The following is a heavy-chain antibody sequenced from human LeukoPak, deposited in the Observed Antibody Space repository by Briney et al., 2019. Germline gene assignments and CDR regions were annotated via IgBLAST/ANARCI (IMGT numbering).Heavy chain of an antibody. Sequence: SQTLSLTCTVSGGSLSSGSYYWSWIRQPAGRGLEWIGRIYTSGSTNYNPSLKSRVTISVDTSKNHFSLKLSTVTAADTAVYYCARDRPRYSYGLSEDAFDIWGQGTMVTVSS. D-gene: IGHD5-18*01. V-gene: IGHV4-61*02. J-gene: IGHJ3*02. CDR2: IYTSGST. CDR1: GGSLSSGSYY. CDR3: ARDRPRYSYGLSEDAFDI.